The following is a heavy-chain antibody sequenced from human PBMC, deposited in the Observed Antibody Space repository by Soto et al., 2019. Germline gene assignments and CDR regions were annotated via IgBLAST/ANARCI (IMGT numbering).Heavy chain of an antibody. CDR2: LNAGNGNT. CDR3: ARPYYYGSASYYNSWFDP. CDR1: GYTFTGYS. Sequence: GXSVKVSFNASGYTFTGYSMHLVRHAPGQRLEWMGWLNAGNGNTKYSQEFQGRVPITRDTSASTAYMELSSLRSEDTAVYSCARPYYYGSASYYNSWFDPWGQGTLVTVSS. V-gene: IGHV1-3*01. J-gene: IGHJ5*02. D-gene: IGHD3-10*01.